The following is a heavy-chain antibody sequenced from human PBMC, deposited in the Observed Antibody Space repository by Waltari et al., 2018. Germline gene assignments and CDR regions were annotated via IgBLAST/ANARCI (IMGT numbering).Heavy chain of an antibody. J-gene: IGHJ5*02. CDR2: IYHSGST. V-gene: IGHV4-61*02. CDR3: ARRGSYGENWFDP. CDR1: GGSISSGSYY. Sequence: QVQLQESGPGLVKPSQTLSLTCTVSGGSISSGSYYWSWIRQPAGKGLEWIGSIYHSGSTYYNPSRKSRVTISVDTSKNQFSLKLSSVTAADTAVYYCARRGSYGENWFDPWGQGTLVTVSS. D-gene: IGHD1-26*01.